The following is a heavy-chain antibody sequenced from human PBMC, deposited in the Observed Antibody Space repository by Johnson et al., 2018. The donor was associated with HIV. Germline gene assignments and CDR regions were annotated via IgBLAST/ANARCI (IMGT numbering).Heavy chain of an antibody. J-gene: IGHJ3*02. V-gene: IGHV3-20*04. CDR1: GFSFDDYG. D-gene: IGHD4-23*01. CDR2: INWNGGST. Sequence: VQLVESGGGVVWPGGSLRLSCAASGFSFDDYGMNWVRQAPGKGLEWVSGINWNGGSTGYADSVKGRFTISRDNAKNSLYLQMNSLRAEDTAVYYCARDTTTVDLGAFDIWGQGTMVTVSS. CDR3: ARDTTTVDLGAFDI.